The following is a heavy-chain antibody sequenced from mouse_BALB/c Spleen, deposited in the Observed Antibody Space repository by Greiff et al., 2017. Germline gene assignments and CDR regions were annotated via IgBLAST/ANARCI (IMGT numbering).Heavy chain of an antibody. CDR2: ISDGGSYT. Sequence: EVQRVESGGGLVKPGGSLKLSCAASGFTFSDYYMYWVRQTPEKRLEWVATISDGGSYTYYPDSVKGRFTISRDNAKNNLYLQMSSLKSEDTAMYDCARDKGRYDRWFAYWGQGTLVTVSA. CDR1: GFTFSDYY. CDR3: ARDKGRYDRWFAY. V-gene: IGHV5-4*02. D-gene: IGHD2-14*01. J-gene: IGHJ3*01.